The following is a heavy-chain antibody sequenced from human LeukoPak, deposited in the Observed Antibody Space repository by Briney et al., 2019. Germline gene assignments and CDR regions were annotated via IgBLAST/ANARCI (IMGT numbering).Heavy chain of an antibody. Sequence: SETLSLTCTVSGGSISSGDYYWNWIRQHPGKGLEWIGYISYSGSTYYNPSLKSRVTISVDTSKNQFSLKLSSVTAADTAVYYCARRKIVGATIDYWGQGTLVTVSS. V-gene: IGHV4-31*03. CDR2: ISYSGST. CDR1: GGSISSGDYY. D-gene: IGHD1-26*01. CDR3: ARRKIVGATIDY. J-gene: IGHJ4*02.